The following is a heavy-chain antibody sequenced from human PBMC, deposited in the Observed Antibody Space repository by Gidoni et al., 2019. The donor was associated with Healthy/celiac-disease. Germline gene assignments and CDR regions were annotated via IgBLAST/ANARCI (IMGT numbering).Heavy chain of an antibody. CDR2: IKSKTDGGTT. CDR3: TTKERGDILTGYYPDYYYGMDV. V-gene: IGHV3-15*01. J-gene: IGHJ6*02. Sequence: EVQLVESGGGLVKPGGSLRLSCAASGFTFSNAWMSWVRPAPGKGLEWVGRIKSKTDGGTTDYAAPVKGRFTISRDDSKNTLYLQMNSLKTEDTAVYYCTTKERGDILTGYYPDYYYGMDVWGQGTTVTVSS. CDR1: GFTFSNAW. D-gene: IGHD3-9*01.